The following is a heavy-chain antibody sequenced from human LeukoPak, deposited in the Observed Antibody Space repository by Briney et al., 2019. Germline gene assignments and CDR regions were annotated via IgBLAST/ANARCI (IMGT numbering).Heavy chain of an antibody. J-gene: IGHJ4*02. CDR1: GFTFSSYT. V-gene: IGHV3-30-3*01. D-gene: IGHD6-19*01. Sequence: GGSLRLSCAASGFTFSSYTIHWVRQPPGKGLEWVAVISFDGSNKYYADSVKGRFTISRDNSKNTLYLQMNSLRAEDTAVYYCARDSAIAVAGTKTPFDYWGQGTLVTVSS. CDR3: ARDSAIAVAGTKTPFDY. CDR2: ISFDGSNK.